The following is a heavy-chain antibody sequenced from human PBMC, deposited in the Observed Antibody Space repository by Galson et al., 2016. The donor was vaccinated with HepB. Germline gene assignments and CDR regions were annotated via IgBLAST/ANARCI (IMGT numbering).Heavy chain of an antibody. V-gene: IGHV3-23*01. J-gene: IGHJ6*03. CDR1: GFTFDRHA. CDR3: ARSIFWTGYIDQKYYMDV. D-gene: IGHD3/OR15-3a*01. CDR2: ISGSGGTT. Sequence: SLRLSCAASGFTFDRHAMSWVRQAPGKGLEWVSDISGSGGTTYHADSVKGRFTISRDNSDNTLYLQMKNLRAEDTAVYYCARSIFWTGYIDQKYYMDVWGKGTTVTVSS.